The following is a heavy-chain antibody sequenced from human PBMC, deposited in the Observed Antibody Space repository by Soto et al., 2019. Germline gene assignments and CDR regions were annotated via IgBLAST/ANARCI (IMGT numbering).Heavy chain of an antibody. V-gene: IGHV4-4*02. Sequence: PSETLSLTCGVSGGTVASSHWWSWVRQSPSGGLEWIGNVYHTGDTNFNPSLQSRVTFSVDKSNNQFSLRLTSLTAADTAVYFCAREIVTAGGNNYFDPWGPGTLVTVS. CDR2: VYHTGDT. CDR3: AREIVTAGGNNYFDP. CDR1: GGTVASSHW. J-gene: IGHJ5*02. D-gene: IGHD2-21*02.